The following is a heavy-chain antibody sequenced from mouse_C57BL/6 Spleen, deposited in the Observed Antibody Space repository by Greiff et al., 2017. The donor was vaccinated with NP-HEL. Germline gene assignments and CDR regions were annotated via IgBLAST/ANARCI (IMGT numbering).Heavy chain of an antibody. J-gene: IGHJ4*01. Sequence: QVQLQQSGAELVKPGASVKLSCKASGYTFTSYWMHWVKQRPGQGLEWIGMIHPNSGSTNYNEKFKSKATLTVDKSSSTAYMQLSSLTSEDSAVYYCAPTTVVASRAMDYWGQGTSVTVSS. V-gene: IGHV1-64*01. D-gene: IGHD1-1*01. CDR1: GYTFTSYW. CDR2: IHPNSGST. CDR3: APTTVVASRAMDY.